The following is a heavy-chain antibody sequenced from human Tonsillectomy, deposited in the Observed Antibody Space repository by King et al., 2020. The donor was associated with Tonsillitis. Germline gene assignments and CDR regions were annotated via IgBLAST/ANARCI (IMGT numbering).Heavy chain of an antibody. V-gene: IGHV3-74*01. CDR3: TKDQGFG. Sequence: VQLVESGGDLVQPGGSLRLSCAASGFTFSSYWMHWVRHAPGKGLVWVSRISPDGRSTTYADSVKGRFTISRDNAKNTLFLQMNSLGAEDTAMYYCTKDQGFGWGQGTLVTVSS. J-gene: IGHJ4*02. CDR1: GFTFSSYW. D-gene: IGHD3-16*01. CDR2: ISPDGRST.